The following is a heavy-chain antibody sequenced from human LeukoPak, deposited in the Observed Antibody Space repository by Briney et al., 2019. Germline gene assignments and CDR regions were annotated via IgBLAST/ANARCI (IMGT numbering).Heavy chain of an antibody. V-gene: IGHV3-23*01. J-gene: IGHJ5*02. Sequence: PGGSLRLSGAASGFTFSSYGMSWVPHAPGKGLEWVSAISGSGGSTYYADSVKGRFTISRDNAKNTLYLQMNSLRAEDTAVYYCASTMVRGVPWGQGTLVTVSS. CDR1: GFTFSSYG. D-gene: IGHD3-10*01. CDR2: ISGSGGST. CDR3: ASTMVRGVP.